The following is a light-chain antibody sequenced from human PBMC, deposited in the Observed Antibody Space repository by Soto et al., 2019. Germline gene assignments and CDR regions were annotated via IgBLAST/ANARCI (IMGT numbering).Light chain of an antibody. V-gene: IGLV4-69*01. J-gene: IGLJ2*01. CDR1: SGHSSYA. CDR2: LNNDGSH. Sequence: QLVLTQSPSASASLGASVKLTCTLSSGHSSYAIAWHQKQPGKGPRYLMDLNNDGSHTKGDGIPDRFSGSSSGAERYLIISSLQSEDEADYYWQTWGTGFQVFGGGTKLTVL. CDR3: QTWGTGFQV.